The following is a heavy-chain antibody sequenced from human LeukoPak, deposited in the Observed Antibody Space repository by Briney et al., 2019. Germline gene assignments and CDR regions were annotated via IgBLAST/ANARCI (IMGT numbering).Heavy chain of an antibody. CDR1: GFTFSSYA. D-gene: IGHD1-26*01. V-gene: IGHV3-30*18. CDR3: AKALSGTYYFDY. Sequence: GGSLRLSCAASGFTFSSYAMHWVRQAPGKGLEWVALISYDGSDRYYADSVKGRFTISRDNPKNTLYLQMNSLRAEDTAVYYCAKALSGTYYFDYWGQGTLVTVPS. CDR2: ISYDGSDR. J-gene: IGHJ4*02.